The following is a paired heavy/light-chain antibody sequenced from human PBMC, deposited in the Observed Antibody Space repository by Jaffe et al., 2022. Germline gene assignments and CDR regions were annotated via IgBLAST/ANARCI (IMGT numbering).Light chain of an antibody. J-gene: IGKJ1*01. Sequence: AIWMTQSPSLLSASTGDRVTISCRMSQGISSYLAWYQQKPGKAPELLIYAASTLQSGVPSRFSGSGSGTDFTLTISCLQSEDFATYYCQQYYSFPWTFGQGTKVEIK. CDR3: QQYYSFPWT. V-gene: IGKV1D-8*02. CDR2: AAS. CDR1: QGISSY.
Heavy chain of an antibody. V-gene: IGHV3-9*01. CDR2: ISWNSGSI. CDR1: GFTFDDYA. Sequence: EVQLVESGGGLVQPGRSLRLSCAASGFTFDDYAMHWVRQAPGKGLEWVSGISWNSGSIGYADSVKGRFTISRDNAKNSLYLQMNSLRAEDTALYYCAKDMASTMVQAWYAFDIWGQGTMVTVSS. CDR3: AKDMASTMVQAWYAFDI. D-gene: IGHD3-10*01. J-gene: IGHJ3*02.